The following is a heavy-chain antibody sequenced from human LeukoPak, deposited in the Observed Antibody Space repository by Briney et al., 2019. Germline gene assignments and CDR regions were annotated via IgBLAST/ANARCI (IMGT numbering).Heavy chain of an antibody. V-gene: IGHV4-39*01. Sequence: SETLSLTCTVSGDSISSGSYYWGWIRQPPGKGLEWIGNIYYSGSTYYNPSLKSRVTISVDTSKNQFSLKLSSVTAADTAVYYCARLGYSVEMATRGAFDIWGQGTMVTVSS. CDR2: IYYSGST. J-gene: IGHJ3*02. D-gene: IGHD5-24*01. CDR1: GDSISSGSYY. CDR3: ARLGYSVEMATRGAFDI.